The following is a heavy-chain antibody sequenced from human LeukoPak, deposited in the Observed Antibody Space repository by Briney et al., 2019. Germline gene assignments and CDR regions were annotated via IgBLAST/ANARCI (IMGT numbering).Heavy chain of an antibody. CDR1: GDSFTSDY. J-gene: IGHJ4*02. V-gene: IGHV4-59*08. D-gene: IGHD6-13*01. CDR3: ARHAEGSSSWYPLDY. CDR2: ISYTGST. Sequence: PSETLSLTCSVSGDSFTSDYWSWIRQPPGKGLEWIGYISYTGSTKSNPALKSRVTISGDRSKNQFSLKMTSVTAADTAVYYCARHAEGSSSWYPLDYWGQGTLVTVSS.